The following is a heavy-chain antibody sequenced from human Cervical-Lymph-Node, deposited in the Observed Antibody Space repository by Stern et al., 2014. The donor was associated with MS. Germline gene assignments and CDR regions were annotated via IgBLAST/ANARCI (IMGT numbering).Heavy chain of an antibody. J-gene: IGHJ6*02. CDR1: GYPFTNYN. CDR2: MNPNSGNK. V-gene: IGHV1-8*01. CDR3: ARVRFYGSGIYYALGDGMDV. D-gene: IGHD3-10*01. Sequence: VQLVESGAEVKKPGASVKVSCKASGYPFTNYNIDWVRQATGQGLEWMGWMNPNSGNKGYAQRFQGRVTMTRDTSTSTAYMELSSLKAEDTAVYYCARVRFYGSGIYYALGDGMDVWGQGTTVTVSS.